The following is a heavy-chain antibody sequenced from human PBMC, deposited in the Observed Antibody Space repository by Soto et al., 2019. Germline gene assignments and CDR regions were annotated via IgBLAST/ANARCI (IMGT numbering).Heavy chain of an antibody. CDR3: ARGLYYDFWSGYYSHYGMDV. J-gene: IGHJ6*02. CDR1: GGSISSYY. D-gene: IGHD3-3*01. Sequence: QVQLQESGPGLVKPSETLSLTCTVSGGSISSYYWSWIRQPPGKGLEWIGYIYYSGSTNYNPSLKSLFTLSVDTSKNQFSLKLSSVTAADTAVYYCARGLYYDFWSGYYSHYGMDVWGQGTTVTVSS. CDR2: IYYSGST. V-gene: IGHV4-59*01.